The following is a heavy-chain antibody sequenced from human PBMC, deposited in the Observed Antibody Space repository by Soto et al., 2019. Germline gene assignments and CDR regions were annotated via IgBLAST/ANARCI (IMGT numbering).Heavy chain of an antibody. V-gene: IGHV1-69*13. CDR3: ARVGGVGAPPGADF. CDR1: GGIFSRYT. Sequence: SVKVSCKAAGGIFSRYTIIWLRQAPGQGLEWMGAVIPILGQAYYAQNFQDRVTITADESTRTAYMDLISLRSDDTAVYFCARVGGVGAPPGADFWGQGTLVTVSS. J-gene: IGHJ4*02. CDR2: VIPILGQA. D-gene: IGHD1-26*01.